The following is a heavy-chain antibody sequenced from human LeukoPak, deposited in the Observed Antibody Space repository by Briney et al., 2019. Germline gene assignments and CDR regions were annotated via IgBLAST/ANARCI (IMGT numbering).Heavy chain of an antibody. V-gene: IGHV1-69*04. J-gene: IGHJ5*02. Sequence: SVKVSCKASGGTFSSDAISWVRQAPGQGLEWMGRVIPIFGIANYAQKFQGRVTITADKSTSTAYMELSSLRSEDTAVYYCARDAYCSSTSCYANWFDPWGQGTLVTVSS. CDR3: ARDAYCSSTSCYANWFDP. D-gene: IGHD2-2*01. CDR1: GGTFSSDA. CDR2: VIPIFGIA.